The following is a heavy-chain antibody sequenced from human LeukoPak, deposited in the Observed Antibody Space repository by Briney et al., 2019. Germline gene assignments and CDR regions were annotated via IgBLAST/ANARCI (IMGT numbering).Heavy chain of an antibody. D-gene: IGHD5-18*01. CDR3: AKYGLGSGIQVWGDFGMDV. CDR2: ISGSGGST. V-gene: IGHV3-23*01. CDR1: GFTFSSYS. Sequence: PGGSLRLSCAASGFTFSSYSMNWVRQAPGKGLEWVSSISGSGGSTYYADSVKGRFTISRDSSKNTLYLQMNSLRAEDTAVYYCAKYGLGSGIQVWGDFGMDVWGQGTTVTVSS. J-gene: IGHJ6*02.